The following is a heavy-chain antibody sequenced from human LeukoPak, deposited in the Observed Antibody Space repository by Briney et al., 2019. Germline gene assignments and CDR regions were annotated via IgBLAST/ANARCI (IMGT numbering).Heavy chain of an antibody. CDR2: IYYSGST. D-gene: IGHD6-13*01. CDR3: ARGRYSSSWYLDY. V-gene: IGHV4-59*01. Sequence: KPSETLSLTCTVSGGSINSYYWSWIRQPPGKGLEWIGSIYYSGSTNYNPSLKSRVTISVDTSKNQFSLRLSSVTAADTAVYYCARGRYSSSWYLDYWGQGTLVTVSS. J-gene: IGHJ4*02. CDR1: GGSINSYY.